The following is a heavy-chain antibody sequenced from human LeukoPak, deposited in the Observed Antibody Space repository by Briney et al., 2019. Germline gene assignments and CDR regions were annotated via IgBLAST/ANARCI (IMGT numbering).Heavy chain of an antibody. D-gene: IGHD2-15*01. V-gene: IGHV4-34*01. CDR2: INHSGST. CDR1: GGSFSGYY. Sequence: SETLSLTCAVYGGSFSGYYWSWIRQPPGKGLEWIGEINHSGSTNYNPSLKSRVTISVDTSKNQFSLKLSSVTAADTAVYYCARSGSYCSGGSCYLEYFQHWGQGTLVTVSS. J-gene: IGHJ1*01. CDR3: ARSGSYCSGGSCYLEYFQH.